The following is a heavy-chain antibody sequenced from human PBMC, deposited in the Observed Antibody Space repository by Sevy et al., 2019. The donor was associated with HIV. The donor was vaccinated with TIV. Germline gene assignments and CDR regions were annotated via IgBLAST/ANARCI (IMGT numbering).Heavy chain of an antibody. CDR1: GYTFTSYD. V-gene: IGHV1-8*01. Sequence: ASVKVSCKASGYTFTSYDINWVRQATGQGLEWMGWMNPNSGNTGYAQKFQGRVTMTRNTSISTAYMELSSLRSEDTAVYYCARGSITIFGVEDNWLDPWGQGTLVTVSS. CDR2: MNPNSGNT. J-gene: IGHJ5*02. CDR3: ARGSITIFGVEDNWLDP. D-gene: IGHD3-3*01.